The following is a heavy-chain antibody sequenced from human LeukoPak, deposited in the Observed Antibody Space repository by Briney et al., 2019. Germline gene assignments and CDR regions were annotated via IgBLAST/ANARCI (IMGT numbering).Heavy chain of an antibody. J-gene: IGHJ3*02. D-gene: IGHD1-26*01. CDR3: ARHLRGRAKAFDI. Sequence: SETLSLTCTVSGDSISTSNSYWGWIRQPPGEGLEWIGSIYYTGGTYYNTSLKSRVTISVDTSKNQFSLRLSSVTAADTVMYYCARHLRGRAKAFDIWGQGTMVTVSS. CDR1: GDSISTSNSY. V-gene: IGHV4-39*01. CDR2: IYYTGGT.